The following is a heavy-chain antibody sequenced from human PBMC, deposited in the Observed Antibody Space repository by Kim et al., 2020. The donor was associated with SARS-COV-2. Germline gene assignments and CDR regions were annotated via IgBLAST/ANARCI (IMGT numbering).Heavy chain of an antibody. Sequence: GGSLRLSCAASGFTFSSYSMNWVRQAPGKGLEWVSSISSSSSYIYYADSVKGRFTISRDNAKNSLYLQMNSLRAEDTAVYYCARNQITYYYDSSGLTPDAFDIWGQGTMVTVSS. J-gene: IGHJ3*02. D-gene: IGHD3-22*01. CDR1: GFTFSSYS. V-gene: IGHV3-21*01. CDR3: ARNQITYYYDSSGLTPDAFDI. CDR2: ISSSSSYI.